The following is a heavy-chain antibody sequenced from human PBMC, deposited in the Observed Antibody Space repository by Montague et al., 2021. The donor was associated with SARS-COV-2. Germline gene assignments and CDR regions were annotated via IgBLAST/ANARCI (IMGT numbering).Heavy chain of an antibody. CDR2: ISHSGST. D-gene: IGHD2-2*01. J-gene: IGHJ6*02. CDR1: GGSLSGYY. Sequence: SETLSLTCAVYGGSLSGYYWSWIRLPPGEGLEWIAEISHSGSTSYNPSLKSRVTISVDTSKNQFSLKLSSATAADTAVYCCARVPYRLLFVPRYYGMDVWGQGTTVTVSS. V-gene: IGHV4-34*01. CDR3: ARVPYRLLFVPRYYGMDV.